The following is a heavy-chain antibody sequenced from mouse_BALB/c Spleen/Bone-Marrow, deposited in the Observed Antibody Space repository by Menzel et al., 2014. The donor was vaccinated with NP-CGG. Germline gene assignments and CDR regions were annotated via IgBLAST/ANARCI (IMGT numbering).Heavy chain of an antibody. CDR2: INPDSSTI. J-gene: IGHJ4*01. CDR3: ARPSRAMDY. CDR1: GFDLSRYW. V-gene: IGHV4-1*02. Sequence: EVKLMESGGGLVQPGGSLKLSCAASGFDLSRYWMSWVRQAPGKGLEWIGEINPDSSTINYTPSLKDKFIISRDNAKNTLYLQMSKVRSEDTALYYCARPSRAMDYWGQGTSVTVSS.